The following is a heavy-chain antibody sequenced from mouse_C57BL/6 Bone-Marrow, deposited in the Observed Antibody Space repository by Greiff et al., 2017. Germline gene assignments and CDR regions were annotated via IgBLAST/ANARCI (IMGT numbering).Heavy chain of an antibody. CDR1: GYTFTSYD. CDR2: IYPRDGST. V-gene: IGHV1-85*01. D-gene: IGHD1-1*01. J-gene: IGHJ2*01. Sequence: SGPELVKPGASVKLSCKASGYTFTSYDINWVKQRPGQGLEWIGWIYPRDGSTKYNEKFKGKATLTVDTSSSTAYMELHSLTSEDSAVYFCARCYYGSSYSYYFDYWGQGTTLTVSS. CDR3: ARCYYGSSYSYYFDY.